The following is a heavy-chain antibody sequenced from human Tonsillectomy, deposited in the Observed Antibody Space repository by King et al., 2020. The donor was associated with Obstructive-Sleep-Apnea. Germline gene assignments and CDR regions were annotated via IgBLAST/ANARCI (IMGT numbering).Heavy chain of an antibody. D-gene: IGHD3-22*01. J-gene: IGHJ3*02. V-gene: IGHV4-38-2*02. CDR2: IYHSGST. Sequence: QLQESGPGLVKPSETLSLTCTVSGYSISSGYYWGWIRQPPAKGLDWIGSIYHSGSTYYNPSLKSRVTISVDTSKNQFSLKLSSVTAADTAVYYCARDHDSSGYYLRDAFDIWGQGTMVTVSS. CDR3: ARDHDSSGYYLRDAFDI. CDR1: GYSISSGYY.